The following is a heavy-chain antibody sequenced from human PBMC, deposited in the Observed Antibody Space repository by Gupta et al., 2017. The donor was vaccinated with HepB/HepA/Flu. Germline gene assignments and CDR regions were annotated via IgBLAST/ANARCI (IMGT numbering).Heavy chain of an antibody. CDR3: ARGHGLDIVVVPAASGSYDY. J-gene: IGHJ4*02. V-gene: IGHV4-34*01. CDR1: GGSFSGYY. Sequence: QVQLQQWGAGLLKPSETLSLTCAVYGGSFSGYYWSWIRQPPGKGLEWIGEINHSGSTNYNPSLKSRVTISVETSKNQFSLKLSSVTAADTAVYYCARGHGLDIVVVPAASGSYDYWGQGTLVTVSS. D-gene: IGHD2-2*01. CDR2: INHSGST.